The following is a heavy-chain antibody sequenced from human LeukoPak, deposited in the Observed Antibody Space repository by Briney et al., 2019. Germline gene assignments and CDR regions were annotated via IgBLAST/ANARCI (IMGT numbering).Heavy chain of an antibody. CDR3: AKITAVAGTGEDNVFDI. D-gene: IGHD6-13*01. CDR2: LYRDGGTT. J-gene: IGHJ3*02. V-gene: IGHV3-53*01. Sequence: GGSLRLSCAASGFTVSRSFMNWVRQAPGKGLEWLAILYRDGGTTYYADSVKGRFTISRDSPKNTLYLQMNSLRAEDTAVYYCAKITAVAGTGEDNVFDIWGQGTMVTVSS. CDR1: GFTVSRSF.